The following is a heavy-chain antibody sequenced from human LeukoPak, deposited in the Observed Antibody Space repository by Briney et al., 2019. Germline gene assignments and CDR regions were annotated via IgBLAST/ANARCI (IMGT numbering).Heavy chain of an antibody. D-gene: IGHD3-22*01. V-gene: IGHV4-61*02. CDR3: ARVNYSDSSGRPFDS. Sequence: SETLSLTCTVSGGSISSGSYYWTWIRRPAGKGLEWIGRIYTTGSTNYNPSLKSRVTIPMDTSKNQFSLILSSVTAADTAVYYCARVNYSDSSGRPFDSWGQGTLVTVSS. J-gene: IGHJ4*02. CDR2: IYTTGST. CDR1: GGSISSGSYY.